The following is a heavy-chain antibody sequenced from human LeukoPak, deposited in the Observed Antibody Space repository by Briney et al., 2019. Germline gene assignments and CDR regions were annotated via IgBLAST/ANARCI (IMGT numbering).Heavy chain of an antibody. CDR3: SREGTRLDYFYMDV. Sequence: GGSLRLSCAASGFTFSSYSMNWVRQAPGKGLEWVSSISSSSSYIYYADSVKGRFTISRDNAKNSLYLQMNSLRAEDTAVYYCSREGTRLDYFYMDVWGKGTTVTVSS. CDR1: GFTFSSYS. D-gene: IGHD2/OR15-2a*01. CDR2: ISSSSSYI. V-gene: IGHV3-21*03. J-gene: IGHJ6*03.